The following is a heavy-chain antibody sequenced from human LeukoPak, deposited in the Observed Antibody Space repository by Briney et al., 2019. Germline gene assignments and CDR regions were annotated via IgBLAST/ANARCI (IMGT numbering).Heavy chain of an antibody. V-gene: IGHV4-34*01. Sequence: SETLSLTCAVYGGSFSGYYWSGIRQPPGKGLEGFGEINHSGSTNCNPSLKSRVTISVDTSKNQFSLKLSSVTAADTAVYYCARRRLGPYYYGSGSYPKNNWFDPWGQGTLVTVSS. CDR3: ARRRLGPYYYGSGSYPKNNWFDP. D-gene: IGHD3-10*01. J-gene: IGHJ5*02. CDR2: INHSGST. CDR1: GGSFSGYY.